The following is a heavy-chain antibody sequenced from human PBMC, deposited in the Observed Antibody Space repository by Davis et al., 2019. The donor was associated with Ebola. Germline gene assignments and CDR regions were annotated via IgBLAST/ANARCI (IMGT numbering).Heavy chain of an antibody. J-gene: IGHJ3*02. V-gene: IGHV3-7*01. CDR1: GFTFSSYW. CDR2: IKQDGSEK. CDR3: ARDADYYDSSGYYFDAFDI. Sequence: PGGSLRLSCAASGFTFSSYWMSWVRQAPGKGLEWVANIKQDGSEKYYVDSVKGRFTISRDNAKNSLYLQMNSLRAEDTAVYYCARDADYYDSSGYYFDAFDIWGQGTMVTVSS. D-gene: IGHD3-22*01.